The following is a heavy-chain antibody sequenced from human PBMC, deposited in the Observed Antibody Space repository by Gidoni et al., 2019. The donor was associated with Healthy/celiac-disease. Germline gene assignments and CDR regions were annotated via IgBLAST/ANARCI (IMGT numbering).Heavy chain of an antibody. CDR1: GFTFSHAW. V-gene: IGHV3-15*01. CDR2: IKSKTDGGTT. Sequence: EVQLVESGGGLVKPGGSLRLSCAASGFTFSHAWMSWVRQAPGKGLEWVGRIKSKTDGGTTDYAAPVKGRFTISRDDSKNTLYLQMNSLKTEDTAVYYCTTDRSGSYGFDYWGQGTLVTVSS. CDR3: TTDRSGSYGFDY. J-gene: IGHJ4*02. D-gene: IGHD1-26*01.